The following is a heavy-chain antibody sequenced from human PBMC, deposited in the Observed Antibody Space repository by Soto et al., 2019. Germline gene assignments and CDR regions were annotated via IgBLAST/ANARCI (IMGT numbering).Heavy chain of an antibody. CDR3: VLGSGFCNIIPCYLT. CDR1: GFTFGSHA. V-gene: IGHV3-23*01. J-gene: IGHJ3*01. CDR2: LGGLDGNT. D-gene: IGHD2-15*01. Sequence: PGGSLRLSCAASGFTFGSHAMTWVRQTPGKGLEWVSTLGGLDGNTYYADSVRGRFTISRDNSKSTLYLEMHSLRAEDTAVYYCVLGSGFCNIIPCYLTWGQGTMVTVSS.